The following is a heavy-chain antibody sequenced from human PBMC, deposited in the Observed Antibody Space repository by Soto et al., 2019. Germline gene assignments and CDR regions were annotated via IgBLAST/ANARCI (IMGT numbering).Heavy chain of an antibody. D-gene: IGHD5-18*01. J-gene: IGHJ4*02. Sequence: GGSLRLSCAASGFTFSSYGMHWVRQAPGKGLEWVAVISYDGSNKYYADSVKGRFTISRDNSKNTLYLQMNSLRAADTAVYYCAKDDLDTAMVVSDYWGQGTLVTVSS. CDR1: GFTFSSYG. CDR3: AKDDLDTAMVVSDY. V-gene: IGHV3-30*18. CDR2: ISYDGSNK.